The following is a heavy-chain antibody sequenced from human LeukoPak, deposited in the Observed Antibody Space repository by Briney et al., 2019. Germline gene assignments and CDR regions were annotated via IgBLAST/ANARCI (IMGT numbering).Heavy chain of an antibody. V-gene: IGHV4-39*07. CDR1: GGSISSSSYY. Sequence: SETLSLTCTVSGGSISSSSYYWGWIRQPPGKGLEWIASIYYSGSTYYNPSLKSRVTISVDTSKNHFSLKLSSVTAADTAVYYCARTGSGSLIDWFDPWGQGTLVTVSS. CDR2: IYYSGST. J-gene: IGHJ5*02. CDR3: ARTGSGSLIDWFDP. D-gene: IGHD3-10*01.